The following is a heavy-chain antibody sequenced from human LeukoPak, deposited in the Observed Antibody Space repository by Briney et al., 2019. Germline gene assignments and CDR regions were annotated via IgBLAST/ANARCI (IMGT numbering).Heavy chain of an antibody. D-gene: IGHD5/OR15-5a*01. CDR3: ARENIVSTRDFDY. Sequence: KSSETLSLTCTVSGGSINTGDHYWTWIRQPPGKGLEWVGSLFYTGNTYYNPSLKTRVTISIDTSKNQFSLKLSSVTAADTAVYYCARENIVSTRDFDYWGQGTLVTVSS. CDR1: GGSINTGDHY. CDR2: LFYTGNT. V-gene: IGHV4-39*07. J-gene: IGHJ4*02.